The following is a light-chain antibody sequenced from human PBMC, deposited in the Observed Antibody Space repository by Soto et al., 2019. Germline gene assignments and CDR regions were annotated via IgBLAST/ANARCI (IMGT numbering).Light chain of an antibody. CDR2: DAS. J-gene: IGKJ1*01. Sequence: DIQMTQSPSTLSASVGDRVTITCRASQSISGWLAWYQQKPGKAPNLLIFDASSLESGVPSRFSGSGSGTEFTLTISSLQPDDVAIYYCQQYNDYSWTFCQGTKVDIK. CDR3: QQYNDYSWT. V-gene: IGKV1-5*01. CDR1: QSISGW.